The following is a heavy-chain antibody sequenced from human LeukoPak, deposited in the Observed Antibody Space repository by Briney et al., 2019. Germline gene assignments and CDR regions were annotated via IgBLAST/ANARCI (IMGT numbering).Heavy chain of an antibody. CDR1: GGSISGYY. CDR2: INYSGST. V-gene: IGHV4-59*12. J-gene: IGHJ6*02. Sequence: SETLSLTCTVSGGSISGYYWSWIRQPPGKGLEWIGYINYSGSTNYNPSLKSRVTISVDTSKKNQFSLKLSSVTAADTAVYYCARDSTVGYYYGMDVWGQGTTVTVSS. CDR3: ARDSTVGYYYGMDV. D-gene: IGHD4-17*01.